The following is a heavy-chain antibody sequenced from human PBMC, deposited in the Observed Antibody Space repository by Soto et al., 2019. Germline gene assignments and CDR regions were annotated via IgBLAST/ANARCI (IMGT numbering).Heavy chain of an antibody. V-gene: IGHV1-18*04. CDR1: GYTFTGYY. CDR3: ARVDGLGVWGSYRYSPWGMDV. J-gene: IGHJ6*02. CDR2: ISAYNGNT. Sequence: ASVKVSCKASGYTFTGYYTHWVRQAPGQGLDWMGWISAYNGNTNYAQKLQGRVTMTTDTSTSTAYMELRSLRSDDTAVYYCARVDGLGVWGSYRYSPWGMDVWGQGTTVTVSS. D-gene: IGHD3-16*02.